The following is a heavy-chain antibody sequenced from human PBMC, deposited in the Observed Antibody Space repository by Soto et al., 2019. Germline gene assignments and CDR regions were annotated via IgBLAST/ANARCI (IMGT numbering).Heavy chain of an antibody. CDR2: ISAYNGNT. D-gene: IGHD4-17*01. CDR3: ARDQGEMIEGDGDYGSGY. V-gene: IGHV1-18*01. J-gene: IGHJ4*02. CDR1: GYTFTSYG. Sequence: QVQLVQSGAEVKKPGASVKVSCKASGYTFTSYGISWVRQAPAQGLEWMGWISAYNGNTNYAQKLQGRVTMTTDTTTSTAYMELRSLRSDDPAVYYGARDQGEMIEGDGDYGSGYWGQGTLVTVSS.